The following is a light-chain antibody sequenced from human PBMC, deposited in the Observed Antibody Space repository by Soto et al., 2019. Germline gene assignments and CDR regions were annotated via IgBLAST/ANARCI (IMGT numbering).Light chain of an antibody. CDR1: QSVSSAY. V-gene: IGKV3-20*01. J-gene: IGKJ1*01. Sequence: EIVLTQSPGTLSLSPGERATLSCRASQSVSSAYLAWYQHKPGQPPTLLIYAASSRVTGIPDRFSGSGSGTDYTLTISRLEPADFAVYYCQLYGSSSTWTFGQGTKVEIK. CDR3: QLYGSSSTWT. CDR2: AAS.